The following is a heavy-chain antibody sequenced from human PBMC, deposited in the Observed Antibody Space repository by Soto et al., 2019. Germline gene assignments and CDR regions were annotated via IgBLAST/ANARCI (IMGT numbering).Heavy chain of an antibody. CDR3: ARMTTVTTYNWFDP. Sequence: QVQLQESGPGLVKPSETLSLTCTVSGGSISSYYWSWIRQPPGKGLEWIGYIYYSGSTNYNPSLKSRVTISVDTSKNHFSLKLSSVTAADTAVYYCARMTTVTTYNWFDPWGQGTLVTVSS. D-gene: IGHD4-17*01. CDR1: GGSISSYY. V-gene: IGHV4-59*01. CDR2: IYYSGST. J-gene: IGHJ5*02.